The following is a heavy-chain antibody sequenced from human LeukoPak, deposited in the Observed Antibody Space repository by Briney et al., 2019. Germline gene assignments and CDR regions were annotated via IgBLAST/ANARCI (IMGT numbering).Heavy chain of an antibody. CDR1: EASISGYY. CDR2: IHFSGRT. J-gene: IGHJ4*02. CDR3: ARDLGGSYFDY. V-gene: IGHV4-59*01. D-gene: IGHD1-26*01. Sequence: PSETLSLTCTVPEASISGYYWSWIRQPPGKGLEWIGSIHFSGRTNYNPSVRCRVTISVDTSKNQLSLKLSSVTAADTAVYYCARDLGGSYFDYWGQGTLVTVSS.